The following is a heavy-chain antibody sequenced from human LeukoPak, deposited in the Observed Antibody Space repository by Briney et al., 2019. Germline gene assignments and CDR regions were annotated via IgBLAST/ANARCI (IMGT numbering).Heavy chain of an antibody. CDR1: GFTFDDYA. Sequence: PGGSLRLSCAVSGFTFDDYAMHWVRQVPGKGPEWISYITGSGDTIYYADSVKGRFTISRDNAKNSLFLQMNSLTADDTAVHYCARERTTIVSGTTIGAYWGQGTLVTVSS. D-gene: IGHD2/OR15-2a*01. J-gene: IGHJ4*02. CDR2: ITGSGDTI. CDR3: ARERTTIVSGTTIGAY. V-gene: IGHV3-48*03.